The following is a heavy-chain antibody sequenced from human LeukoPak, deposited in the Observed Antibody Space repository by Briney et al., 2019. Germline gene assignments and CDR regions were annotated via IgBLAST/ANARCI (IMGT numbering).Heavy chain of an antibody. Sequence: ASVKVSCKASGYTFTGYYIHWMRQAPGQGLEWMGWMNPNRGDTSYAQKFQGRATMTRDTPINTAYMELSGLTSDDTAVYYCGRRRIDCSDTGCYVDYWGQGTLVTVSS. CDR3: GRRRIDCSDTGCYVDY. V-gene: IGHV1-2*02. J-gene: IGHJ4*02. CDR1: GYTFTGYY. CDR2: MNPNRGDT. D-gene: IGHD2-15*01.